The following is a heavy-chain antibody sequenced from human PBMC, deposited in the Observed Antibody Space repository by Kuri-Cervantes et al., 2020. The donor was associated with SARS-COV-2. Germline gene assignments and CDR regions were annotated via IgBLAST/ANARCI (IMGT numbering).Heavy chain of an antibody. Sequence: GGSLRLSCAASGFPVASNYINWARQAPEKGLEWVSSIYSGGSTHYAESLKGRFTISRDTSKNTVYLQMNSLRGEDTGVYYCARDLICSTCDTPDYYGMDVRGQGTTVTVSS. D-gene: IGHD2-15*01. V-gene: IGHV3-66*01. J-gene: IGHJ6*02. CDR1: GFPVASNY. CDR3: ARDLICSTCDTPDYYGMDV. CDR2: IYSGGST.